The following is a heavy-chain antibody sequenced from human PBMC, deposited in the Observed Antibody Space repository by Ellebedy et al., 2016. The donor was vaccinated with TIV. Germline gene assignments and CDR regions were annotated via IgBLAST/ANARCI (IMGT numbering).Heavy chain of an antibody. CDR1: GYTFTSYA. V-gene: IGHV1-3*01. J-gene: IGHJ5*02. D-gene: IGHD2-15*01. CDR3: ARAFLLVVAATDNWIDP. CDR2: INAGNGNT. Sequence: ASVKVSCKASGYTFTSYAMHWVRQAPGQRLEWMGWINAGNGNTKYSQKFQGRVTITRDTSASTAYMELSSLRSEDTAVYYCARAFLLVVAATDNWIDPWGQGTLVTVSS.